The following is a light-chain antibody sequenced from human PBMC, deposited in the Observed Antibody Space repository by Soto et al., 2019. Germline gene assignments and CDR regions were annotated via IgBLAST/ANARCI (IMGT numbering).Light chain of an antibody. V-gene: IGKV3-15*01. CDR3: QQSYSTPLT. CDR1: QSVSSN. J-gene: IGKJ3*01. Sequence: EIVMTQSPATLSVSPGERATLSCRASQSVSSNLVWYQQKPGQAPRLLIYGASTRATGIPARFSGSGSGTEFTLTINSLQSEDFATYYCQQSYSTPLTFGPGTKVDIK. CDR2: GAS.